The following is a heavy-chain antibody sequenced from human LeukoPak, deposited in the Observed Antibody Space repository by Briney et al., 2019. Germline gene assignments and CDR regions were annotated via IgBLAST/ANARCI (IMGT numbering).Heavy chain of an antibody. V-gene: IGHV4-59*01. CDR3: AREMIAAAGTEAFDI. D-gene: IGHD6-13*01. Sequence: RPSETLSLTCTVSGGSISSYYWNWIRQPPGKGLEWIGYIFYSGSTNYNPSLKSRVTISVDTSKNQFSLKLSSVTAADTAVYYCAREMIAAAGTEAFDIWGQGTMVTVSS. CDR1: GGSISSYY. J-gene: IGHJ3*02. CDR2: IFYSGST.